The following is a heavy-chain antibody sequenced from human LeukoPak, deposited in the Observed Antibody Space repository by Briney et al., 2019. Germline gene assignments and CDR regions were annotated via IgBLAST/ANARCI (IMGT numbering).Heavy chain of an antibody. V-gene: IGHV4-59*01. CDR1: GGSISSYY. J-gene: IGHJ4*02. D-gene: IGHD3-9*01. Sequence: SETLSLTCTVSGGSISSYYWSWIRQPPGKGLEWIGDIYYSGSTNYNPSLKSRVTISVDTSKNQFSPKLSSVTAADTAVYYCARSKDILTGYCFDYWGQGTLVTVSS. CDR3: ARSKDILTGYCFDY. CDR2: IYYSGST.